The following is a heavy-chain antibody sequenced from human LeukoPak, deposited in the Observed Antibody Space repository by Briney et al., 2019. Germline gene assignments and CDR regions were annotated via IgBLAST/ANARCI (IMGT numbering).Heavy chain of an antibody. V-gene: IGHV3-23*01. CDR3: ARGSDFVWGSYRPYFDY. CDR1: GFTFSSYT. CDR2: IGGSGGNT. J-gene: IGHJ4*02. D-gene: IGHD3-16*02. Sequence: SGGSLRLSCAASGFTFSSYTMSWVRQAPGKGLEWVSAIGGSGGNTYYADSVKGRFTISRDNSKNTLYLQMNSLRAEDTAVYYCARGSDFVWGSYRPYFDYWGQGTLVTVSS.